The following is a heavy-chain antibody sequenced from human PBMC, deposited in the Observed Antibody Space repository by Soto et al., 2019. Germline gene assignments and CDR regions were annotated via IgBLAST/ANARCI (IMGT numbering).Heavy chain of an antibody. D-gene: IGHD4-17*01. CDR2: ISSSSSTI. CDR1: GFTFSSYS. J-gene: IGHJ6*02. V-gene: IGHV3-48*02. CDR3: ARLYGDYLLRDYYGMDV. Sequence: GGSMRLSCAAAGFTFSSYSMNWVRQAPGKGLEWVSYISSSSSTIYYADSVKGRFTISRDNAKNSLYLQMNSLRDEDTAVYYCARLYGDYLLRDYYGMDVWGQGTTVTVSS.